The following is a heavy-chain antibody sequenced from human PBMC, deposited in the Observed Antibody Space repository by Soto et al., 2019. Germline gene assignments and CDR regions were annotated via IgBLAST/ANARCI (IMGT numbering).Heavy chain of an antibody. CDR1: GGTFSSYA. Sequence: SVKVSCKASGGTFSSYAISWVRQDPGKGLEWMGGIIPIVGTANYAQKFQGRVTITADESTSTAYMELSSLSSEDTAVYYCARVCLTFSAAGTSYNWFDPWGQGTLVTFSS. D-gene: IGHD6-13*01. CDR3: ARVCLTFSAAGTSYNWFDP. V-gene: IGHV1-69*13. CDR2: IIPIVGTA. J-gene: IGHJ5*02.